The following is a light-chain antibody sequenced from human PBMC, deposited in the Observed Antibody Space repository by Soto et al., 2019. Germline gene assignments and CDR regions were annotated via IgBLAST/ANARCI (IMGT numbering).Light chain of an antibody. CDR1: QSISSW. J-gene: IGKJ2*01. CDR2: DAS. Sequence: DIQMTQSPSTLSASVGDRVTITCRASQSISSWLTWYQQKPGKAPKLLIYDASSLESGVPSRFSGSGSGTDFTLTISSLQPDDFATYYCQQYNSYPYTFGQGTKLEIK. CDR3: QQYNSYPYT. V-gene: IGKV1-5*01.